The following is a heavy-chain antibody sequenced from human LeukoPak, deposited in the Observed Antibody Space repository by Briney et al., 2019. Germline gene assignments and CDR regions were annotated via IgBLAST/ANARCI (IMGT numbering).Heavy chain of an antibody. CDR1: GYTFTSYD. V-gene: IGHV1-8*01. CDR3: ARGSSFPARVVVVITGYYFDY. D-gene: IGHD3-22*01. J-gene: IGHJ4*02. Sequence: ASVKVSCKASGYTFTSYDINWVRQATGQGLEWMGWMNPNSGNTGYAQKFQGRVTITADKSTSTAYMELSSLRSEDTAVYYCARGSSFPARVVVVITGYYFDYWGQGTLVTVSS. CDR2: MNPNSGNT.